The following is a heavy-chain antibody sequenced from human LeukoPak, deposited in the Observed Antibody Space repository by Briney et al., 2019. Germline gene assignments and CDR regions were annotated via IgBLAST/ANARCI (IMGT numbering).Heavy chain of an antibody. J-gene: IGHJ4*02. V-gene: IGHV3-23*01. CDR3: AKASAMIVVVSKHLDY. CDR1: GFTFSSYW. Sequence: QPGGSLRLSCAASGFTFSSYWMSWVRQAPGKGLEWVSAISGSGGSTYYADSVKGRFTISRDNSKNTLYLQMNSLRAEDTAVYYCAKASAMIVVVSKHLDYWGQGTLVTVSS. D-gene: IGHD3-22*01. CDR2: ISGSGGST.